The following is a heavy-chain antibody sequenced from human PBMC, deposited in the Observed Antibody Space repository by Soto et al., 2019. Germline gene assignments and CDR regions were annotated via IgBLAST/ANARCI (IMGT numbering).Heavy chain of an antibody. D-gene: IGHD6-19*01. V-gene: IGHV3-11*01. J-gene: IGHJ4*02. CDR1: GFTFSDYY. CDR2: ISSSGSTI. Sequence: GGSLRLSCAASGFTFSDYYMSWIRQAPGKGLEWVSYISSSGSTIYYADSVKGRFTISRDNAKNSLYLQMNSLRAEDTAVYYCARSTSANKNSSGWPFDYWGQGTLVTVSS. CDR3: ARSTSANKNSSGWPFDY.